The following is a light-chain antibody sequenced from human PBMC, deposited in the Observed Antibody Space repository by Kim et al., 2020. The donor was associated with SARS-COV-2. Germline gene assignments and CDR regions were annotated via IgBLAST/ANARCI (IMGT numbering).Light chain of an antibody. J-gene: IGKJ4*01. CDR3: QQYYDWPLT. V-gene: IGKV3-15*01. CDR2: GAS. Sequence: VSPGERAALSCRASQSVRSSLAWYQQKPGQAPLLLIYGASTRATGIPVRFSGSGSGTEFTLTINSLQSEDFAVYYCQQYYDWPLTFGGGTKVDIK. CDR1: QSVRSS.